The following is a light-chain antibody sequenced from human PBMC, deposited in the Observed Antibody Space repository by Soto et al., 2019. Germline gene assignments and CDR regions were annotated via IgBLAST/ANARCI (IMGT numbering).Light chain of an antibody. CDR2: SAS. CDR1: QLMTSD. Sequence: IQMTQSPSSLSASVGERVTITCRASQLMTSDLGWYQQKPGEVPRLLIYSASTLQSGVPSRFSGSASGTDFTLTISSLQPEDSATYYCLQDYNYPQTFGQGTKVEIK. V-gene: IGKV1-6*01. CDR3: LQDYNYPQT. J-gene: IGKJ1*01.